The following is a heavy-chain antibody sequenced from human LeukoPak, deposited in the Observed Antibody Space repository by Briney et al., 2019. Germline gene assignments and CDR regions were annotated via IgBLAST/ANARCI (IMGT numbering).Heavy chain of an antibody. CDR1: GGSFSGYY. Sequence: PSETLSLTCAVYGGSFSGYYWSWIRQPPGKGLEWIGEINHSGSTNYNPSLKSRVTISVDTSKNQFSLKLSSVTAADTAVYYCARTVYCSSTSCPKHARYNWFDPWGQGTLVTVSS. CDR3: ARTVYCSSTSCPKHARYNWFDP. V-gene: IGHV4-34*01. CDR2: INHSGST. D-gene: IGHD2-2*01. J-gene: IGHJ5*02.